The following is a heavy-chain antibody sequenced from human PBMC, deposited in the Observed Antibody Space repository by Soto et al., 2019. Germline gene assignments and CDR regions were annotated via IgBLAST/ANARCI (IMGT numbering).Heavy chain of an antibody. J-gene: IGHJ5*02. V-gene: IGHV4-39*02. CDR2: IYYSGST. CDR1: GGSISSSSYY. CDR3: AREGTVVATPANWFDP. D-gene: IGHD2-15*01. Sequence: SETLSLTCTVPGGSISSSSYYWGWIRQPPGKGLEWIGSIYYSGSTYYNPSLKSRVTISVDTSKNQFSLKLSSVTAADTAVYYCAREGTVVATPANWFDPWGQGTLVTVSS.